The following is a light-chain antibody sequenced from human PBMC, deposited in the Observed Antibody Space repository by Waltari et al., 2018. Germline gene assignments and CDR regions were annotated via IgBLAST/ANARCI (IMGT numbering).Light chain of an antibody. CDR1: HSVLYSSNIKNY. CDR3: QQYYSTPFT. Sequence: DIVMTQSPDSLPVSLGERATINCKFSHSVLYSSNIKNYLAWYQQKPGQHPKLLIYWASTRESGVPDRFSGSGSGTDFTLTISSLQAEDVAVYYCQQYYSTPFTFGPGTKVDIK. V-gene: IGKV4-1*01. J-gene: IGKJ3*01. CDR2: WAS.